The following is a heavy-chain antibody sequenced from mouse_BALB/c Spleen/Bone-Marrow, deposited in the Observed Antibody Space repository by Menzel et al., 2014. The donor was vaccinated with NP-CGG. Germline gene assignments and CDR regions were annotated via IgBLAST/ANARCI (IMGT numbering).Heavy chain of an antibody. CDR3: AREGSTMITTAFVY. J-gene: IGHJ3*01. V-gene: IGHV2-9*02. Sequence: VQLQESGPGLVAPSQSLSITCTVSGFSLTSYGAHWVRQPPGKGLEWLGVIWAGGSTNYNSALMSRLSISKDNSKSQVFLKMNSLQTDDTAMCYCAREGSTMITTAFVYWGQGTLVTSSA. D-gene: IGHD2-4*01. CDR1: GFSLTSYG. CDR2: IWAGGST.